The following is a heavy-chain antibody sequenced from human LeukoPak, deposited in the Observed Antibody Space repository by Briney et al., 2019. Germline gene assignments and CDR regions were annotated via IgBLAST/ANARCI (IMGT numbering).Heavy chain of an antibody. D-gene: IGHD3-10*01. CDR1: GYTFTGYY. V-gene: IGHV1-2*02. J-gene: IGHJ6*02. CDR3: ARQNLTSAAKRSGILVGGCGMDV. CDR2: INPNSGGT. Sequence: GASVEVSCKASGYTFTGYYMHWVRQAPGQGLEWMGWINPNSGGTNYAQKFQGRVTMTRDTSISTAYMELSRLRSDDTAVYYCARQNLTSAAKRSGILVGGCGMDVWGQGTTVTVSS.